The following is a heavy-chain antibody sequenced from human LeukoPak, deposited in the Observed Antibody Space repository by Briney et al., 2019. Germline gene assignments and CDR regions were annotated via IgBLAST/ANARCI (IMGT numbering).Heavy chain of an antibody. CDR1: GFSFSSYA. V-gene: IGHV3-23*01. D-gene: IGHD1-26*01. Sequence: GGSLRLSCAASGFSFSSYAMGWVRLAPGKGLERVSTIIGKTTSTDYADSVRGRFTISRDNSRNTLSLQMNSLRADDTAVYYCAKASSAIGKNYFDHWGPGTLVTVSS. J-gene: IGHJ4*02. CDR2: IIGKTTST. CDR3: AKASSAIGKNYFDH.